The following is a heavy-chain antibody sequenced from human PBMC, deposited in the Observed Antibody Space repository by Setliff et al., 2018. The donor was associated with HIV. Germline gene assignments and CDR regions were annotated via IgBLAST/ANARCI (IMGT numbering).Heavy chain of an antibody. D-gene: IGHD6-13*01. CDR2: INAVNGNT. Sequence: ASVKVSCKSSGYTFTSYAIHWVRQAPGQRLEWMGWINAVNGNTKYSQKFQGRVTITRDTSASTAYMELSSLRSEDTAVYYCAKTIAAAATLPCDFWGQGTLVTVSS. CDR1: GYTFTSYA. CDR3: AKTIAAAATLPCDF. V-gene: IGHV1-3*01. J-gene: IGHJ4*02.